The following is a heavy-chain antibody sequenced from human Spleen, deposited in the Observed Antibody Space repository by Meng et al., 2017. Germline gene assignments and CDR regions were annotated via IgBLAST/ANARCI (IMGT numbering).Heavy chain of an antibody. J-gene: IGHJ4*02. V-gene: IGHV3-9*03. D-gene: IGHD6-19*01. Sequence: SLKISCVASGFTFDDYAMHWVRQAPGKGLEWVSGISWNSGSIGYADSVKGRFTISRDNAKNSLYLQMNSLRAEDMALYYCAKASSGWYSYFDYWGQGTLVTVSS. CDR1: GFTFDDYA. CDR3: AKASSGWYSYFDY. CDR2: ISWNSGSI.